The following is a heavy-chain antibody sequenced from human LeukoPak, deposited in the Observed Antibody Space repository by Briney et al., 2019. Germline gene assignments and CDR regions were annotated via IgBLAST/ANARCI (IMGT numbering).Heavy chain of an antibody. Sequence: GASVKVSCKASGYTFTSYYMHWVRQAPGQGLEWMGIINPSGGSTSYAQKFQGRVTMTRDTSTSTVYMELSSLRSEDTAVYYCARDWVITIFGVVIVDYYYGMDVWGQGTTVTVSS. V-gene: IGHV1-46*01. CDR1: GYTFTSYY. CDR3: ARDWVITIFGVVIVDYYYGMDV. D-gene: IGHD3-3*01. J-gene: IGHJ6*02. CDR2: INPSGGST.